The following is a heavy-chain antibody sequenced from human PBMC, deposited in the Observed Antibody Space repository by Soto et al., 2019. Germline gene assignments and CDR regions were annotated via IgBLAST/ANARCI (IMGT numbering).Heavy chain of an antibody. CDR2: IWYDGSNK. CDR1: GFTFSSYG. Sequence: VQLVESGGGVVQPGRSLRLSCAASGFTFSSYGMHWVRQAPGKGLEWVAVIWYDGSNKYYADSVKGRFTISRDNSKNTLYVQMNSLRAEDTAVYYCARHAGDYVGDNWFDPWGQGTLGTGSS. CDR3: ARHAGDYVGDNWFDP. D-gene: IGHD4-17*01. V-gene: IGHV3-33*01. J-gene: IGHJ5*02.